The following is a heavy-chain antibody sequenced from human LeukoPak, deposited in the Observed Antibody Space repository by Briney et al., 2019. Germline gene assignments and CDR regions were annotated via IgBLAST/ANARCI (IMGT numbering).Heavy chain of an antibody. CDR2: INHSGST. V-gene: IGHV4-34*01. J-gene: IGHJ5*02. CDR3: ARKMVRGARGPFDP. Sequence: SETLSLTCAVYGGSFSGYYWCWIRQPPGKGLEWIGEINHSGSTNYNPSLKSRVTISVDTSKNQFSLKLSSVTAADTAVYYCARKMVRGARGPFDPWGQGTLVTVSS. D-gene: IGHD3-10*01. CDR1: GGSFSGYY.